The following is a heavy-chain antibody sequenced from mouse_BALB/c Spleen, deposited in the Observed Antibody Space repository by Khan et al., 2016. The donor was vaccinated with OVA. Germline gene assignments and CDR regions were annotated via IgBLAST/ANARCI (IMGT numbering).Heavy chain of an antibody. CDR3: AGRFIY. CDR1: GYIFTDYA. CDR2: INTETGKA. J-gene: IGHJ3*01. D-gene: IGHD1-1*01. V-gene: IGHV9-2-1*01. Sequence: QIQLVQSGPQLKKPGETVKISCRASGYIFTDYAMHWVRQAPGKVLRWMGWINTETGKATYADDFKGRFAFSLETSATTVYFQINSLKNKDTTTYFCAGRFIYWGQGTLVTVSA.